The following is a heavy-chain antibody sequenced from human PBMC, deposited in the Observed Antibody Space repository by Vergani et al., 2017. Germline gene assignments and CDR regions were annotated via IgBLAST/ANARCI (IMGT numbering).Heavy chain of an antibody. V-gene: IGHV4-30-4*08. D-gene: IGHD5-12*01. J-gene: IGHJ4*02. CDR2: IYYSGST. Sequence: QVQLQESGPGLVKPSQTLSLTCTVSGGSISSGDYYWSWIHQPPGKGLEWIGYIYYSGSTYYNPSLKSRVTISVDPSKNQFSLKLSSVTAADTAVYYCARVRVNIVATILYYFDYWGQGTLVTVSS. CDR3: ARVRVNIVATILYYFDY. CDR1: GGSISSGDYY.